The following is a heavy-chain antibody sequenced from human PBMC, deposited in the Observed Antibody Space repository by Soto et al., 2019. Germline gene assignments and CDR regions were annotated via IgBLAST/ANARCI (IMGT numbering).Heavy chain of an antibody. Sequence: GASVKVSCKASGYTFTSYYMHWVRQAPGQGLEWMGIIIPCGVSTSYAQKFQGIVTMIRDTSTSTVYMELNSLKTEDTAVYYCTSGDGGPTDYWGQGTLVTVSS. D-gene: IGHD3-3*01. J-gene: IGHJ4*02. CDR2: IIPCGVST. V-gene: IGHV1-46*01. CDR3: TSGDGGPTDY. CDR1: GYTFTSYY.